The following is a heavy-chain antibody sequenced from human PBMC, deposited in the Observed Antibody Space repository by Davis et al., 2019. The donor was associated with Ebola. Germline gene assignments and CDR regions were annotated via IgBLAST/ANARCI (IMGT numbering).Heavy chain of an antibody. D-gene: IGHD3-22*01. CDR2: IVVGSGNT. J-gene: IGHJ4*02. Sequence: SVKVSCKASGFTFTSSTMQWVRQARGQRLEWIGWIVVGSGNTNYAQKFQGRVTITADESTSTAYMELSSLRSEDTAVYYCASSYYYDSSGYSFDYWGQGTLVTVSS. V-gene: IGHV1-58*02. CDR1: GFTFTSST. CDR3: ASSYYYDSSGYSFDY.